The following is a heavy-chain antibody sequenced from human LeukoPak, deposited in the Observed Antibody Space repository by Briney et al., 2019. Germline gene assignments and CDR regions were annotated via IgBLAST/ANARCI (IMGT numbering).Heavy chain of an antibody. CDR3: ARGRGWYFDY. V-gene: IGHV3-13*01. CDR2: IGTAGYT. D-gene: IGHD6-19*01. Sequence: GGSLRLSCAASGFTFSLYDMHWVRQSTGEGLEWVSVIGTAGYTSYLGSVKGRLAISRENARNSVYLQMDSLRAGDTAVYYCARGRGWYFDYWGQGTLVTVSS. J-gene: IGHJ4*02. CDR1: GFTFSLYD.